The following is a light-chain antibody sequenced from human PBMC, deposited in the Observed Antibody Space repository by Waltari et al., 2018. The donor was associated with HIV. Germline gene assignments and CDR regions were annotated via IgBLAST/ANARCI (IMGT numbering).Light chain of an antibody. V-gene: IGKV3-20*01. CDR3: QQYGSSPYT. Sequence: ETGLTQSPGTLSVSPGESDTLSCRASQSVSSSYLAWYQQQPGQAPRLLIYGASSRATGIPDRFSGSGSGTDFTLTISRLEPEDFAVYYCQQYGSSPYTFGQGTKLEIK. CDR2: GAS. J-gene: IGKJ2*01. CDR1: QSVSSSY.